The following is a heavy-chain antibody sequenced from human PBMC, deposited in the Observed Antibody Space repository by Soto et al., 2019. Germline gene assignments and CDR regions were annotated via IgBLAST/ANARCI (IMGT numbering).Heavy chain of an antibody. CDR3: ARGRYYDSSGYLGP. CDR2: INHSGST. J-gene: IGHJ5*02. CDR1: GGSFSGYY. Sequence: QVQLQQWGAGLLKPSETLSLTCAVYGGSFSGYYWSWIRQPPGKGLEWIGEINHSGSTNYNPSLKSRVTISVDTSKNQFSLKLSSVTAADTAVYYCARGRYYDSSGYLGPWGQGTLVTVSS. D-gene: IGHD3-22*01. V-gene: IGHV4-34*01.